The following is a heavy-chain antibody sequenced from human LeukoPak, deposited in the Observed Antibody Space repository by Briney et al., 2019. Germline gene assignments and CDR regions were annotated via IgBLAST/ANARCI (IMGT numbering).Heavy chain of an antibody. CDR2: IKEDGSQR. CDR3: ARLKDAVTIFDC. D-gene: IGHD4-17*01. J-gene: IGHJ5*01. CDR1: GFSLSNCW. V-gene: IGHV3-7*01. Sequence: GGSLRLSCVASGFSLSNCWMSWVRQAPGKGLEWVASIKEDGSQRDYVDSVKGRFTISRDNTKNSLYLQMSSLGAEDTAVYYCARLKDAVTIFDCWGQGILVTVSS.